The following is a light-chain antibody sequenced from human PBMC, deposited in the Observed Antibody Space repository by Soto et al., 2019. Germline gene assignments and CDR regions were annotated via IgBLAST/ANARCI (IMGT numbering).Light chain of an antibody. CDR3: LQYNSYPWT. CDR1: QSISSW. J-gene: IGKJ1*01. V-gene: IGKV1-5*01. Sequence: DIQMTQSPSTLSASVVDRVTITCRASQSISSWLAWYQQKPGKAPKLLIYDASSLESGVPSRFSGSGSGTEFTLTISSLQPDDFATYYCLQYNSYPWTFGQGTKVDI. CDR2: DAS.